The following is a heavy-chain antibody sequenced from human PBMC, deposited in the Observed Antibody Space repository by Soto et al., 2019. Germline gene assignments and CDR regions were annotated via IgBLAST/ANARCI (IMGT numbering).Heavy chain of an antibody. CDR3: ARETVAATGWFDP. CDR2: INSDGSST. Sequence: GGSLRLSCAASGFTFSSYWMHWVRQAPGKGLVWVSRINSDGSSTSYADSVKGRFTISRDNAKNTLYLQMNSLRAEDTAGYYCARETVAATGWFDPWGQGTLVTVSS. V-gene: IGHV3-74*01. CDR1: GFTFSSYW. D-gene: IGHD2-15*01. J-gene: IGHJ5*02.